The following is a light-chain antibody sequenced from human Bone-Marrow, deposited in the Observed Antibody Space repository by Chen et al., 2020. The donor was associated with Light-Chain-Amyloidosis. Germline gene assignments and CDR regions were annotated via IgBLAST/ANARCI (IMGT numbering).Light chain of an antibody. J-gene: IGLJ3*02. CDR2: DVS. Sequence: SYVLTQPSSVSVAPGQTATIACGGNNIGSTSVHWYQQTPGQAPLLVVYDVSDRPSGIPERVSGSNSGNTATLTIIRVEAGDEADYYCQVWDRSSDRPVFGGGTKLTVL. CDR1: NIGSTS. V-gene: IGLV3-21*02. CDR3: QVWDRSSDRPV.